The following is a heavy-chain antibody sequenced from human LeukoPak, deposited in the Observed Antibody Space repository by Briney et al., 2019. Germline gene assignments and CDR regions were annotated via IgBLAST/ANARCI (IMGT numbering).Heavy chain of an antibody. D-gene: IGHD2-15*01. Sequence: GGSLRLSCAASGFTFSSYSMSWVRQAPGKGLECVSVISGGAGSTYYADSVKGRFTISRDNSKNTLYLQMNSLRAEDTAVYYCAKVRVVAATYDAFDIWGQGTMVTVSS. J-gene: IGHJ3*02. V-gene: IGHV3-23*01. CDR1: GFTFSSYS. CDR2: ISGGAGST. CDR3: AKVRVVAATYDAFDI.